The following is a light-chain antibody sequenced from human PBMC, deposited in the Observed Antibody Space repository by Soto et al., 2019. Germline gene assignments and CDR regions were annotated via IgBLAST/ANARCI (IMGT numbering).Light chain of an antibody. Sequence: EIVMTQSPGTLSVSPGEGATLSCRASQSVGSYIAWYQHKPVQAPRLLIFDATNRPSGIPARFSGSGSGTDFTLTISSLEPEDFAVYYCQQRRSWPPLTFGGGTKVDIK. J-gene: IGKJ4*01. CDR3: QQRRSWPPLT. CDR2: DAT. V-gene: IGKV3-11*01. CDR1: QSVGSY.